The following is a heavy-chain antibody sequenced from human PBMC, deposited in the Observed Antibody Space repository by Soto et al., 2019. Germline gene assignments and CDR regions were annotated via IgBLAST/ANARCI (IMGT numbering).Heavy chain of an antibody. CDR2: MNPNSGNT. CDR1: GYTFTSYD. D-gene: IGHD3-22*01. CDR3: ATGETMFYYEDTPYYPLDF. V-gene: IGHV1-8*01. J-gene: IGHJ4*02. Sequence: ASVKVSCKASGYTFTSYDINWVRQATGQGLEWMGWMNPNSGNTGYAQKFQGRVTMTRNTSISTAYMELSSLRSEDTAVYYCATGETMFYYEDTPYYPLDFWGRGTQVTVSS.